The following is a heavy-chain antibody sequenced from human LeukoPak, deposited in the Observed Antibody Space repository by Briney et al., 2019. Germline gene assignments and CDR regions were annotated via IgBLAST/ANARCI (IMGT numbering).Heavy chain of an antibody. CDR1: GGSFSGYY. Sequence: PSETLSLTCAVYGGSFSGYYWSWIRQPPGKGLEWTGEINHSGSTNYNPSLKSRVTISVDTSKNQFSLKLSSVTAADTAVHYCARGVIPGTMIVVVNHLGAFPPNPLLDYWGQGTLVTVSS. CDR2: INHSGST. V-gene: IGHV4-34*01. D-gene: IGHD3-22*01. CDR3: ARGVIPGTMIVVVNHLGAFPPNPLLDY. J-gene: IGHJ4*02.